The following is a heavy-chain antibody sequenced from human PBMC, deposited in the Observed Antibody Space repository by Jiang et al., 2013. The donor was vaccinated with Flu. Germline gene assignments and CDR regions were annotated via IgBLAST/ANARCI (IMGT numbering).Heavy chain of an antibody. CDR3: AREDGVSGLGSSPFDF. J-gene: IGHJ4*02. V-gene: IGHV6-1*01. CDR1: GDTVSNNKAA. Sequence: TLSLTCAISGDTVSNNKAAWNWLRQSPSRGLEWLGRTYYRSNRAKWYFDFAVSVRSRLTFNPDTSKNQISLQLISVTPDDTAVYYCAREDGVSGLGSSPFDFWGQGTLVTVSS. CDR2: TYYRSNRAKWYF. D-gene: IGHD3-10*01.